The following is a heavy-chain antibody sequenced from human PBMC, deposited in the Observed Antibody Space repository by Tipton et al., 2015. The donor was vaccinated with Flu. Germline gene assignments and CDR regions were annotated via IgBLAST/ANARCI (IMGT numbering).Heavy chain of an antibody. CDR2: VYYSGST. Sequence: TLSLTCTVSGGSIRSDYWSWIRQPPGRGLDWIGYVYYSGSTNYNPSLKSRVTISLDTSKNQFSLRLSSVTAADTALYYCARQGMPGLDVWGQGTTVTVSS. D-gene: IGHD2-2*01. CDR3: ARQGMPGLDV. V-gene: IGHV4-59*08. CDR1: GGSIRSDY. J-gene: IGHJ6*02.